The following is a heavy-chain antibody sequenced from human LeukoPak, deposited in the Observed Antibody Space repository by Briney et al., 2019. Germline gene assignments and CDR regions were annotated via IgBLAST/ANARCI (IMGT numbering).Heavy chain of an antibody. D-gene: IGHD3-10*01. CDR2: FNPIYAGT. CDR1: GGSLTRIT. J-gene: IGHJ4*02. CDR3: ATTQSYASGSRGYDY. Sequence: ASVKVSCKVSGGSLTRITVHWVRRATGQGLEWMGGFNPIYAGTIYAERFLDRVTMTEDTSVDTAYMELNSLQSDDTAVYYCATTQSYASGSRGYDYWGQGTLVTVSS. V-gene: IGHV1-24*01.